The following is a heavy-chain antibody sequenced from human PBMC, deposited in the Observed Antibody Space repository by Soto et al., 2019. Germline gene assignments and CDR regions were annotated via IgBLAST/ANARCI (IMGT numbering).Heavy chain of an antibody. CDR1: GGTFSSHA. CDR2: IIPIYGTA. Sequence: SVKVSCKASGGTFSSHAINWVRQAPGQGLEWLGGIIPIYGTANYAQKFQGRVTITADESTRTAYMELSSLRSEDTAVYYCARERYRVYGDTVLNYYYYGMDVWGQGTTVTVSS. CDR3: ARERYRVYGDTVLNYYYYGMDV. V-gene: IGHV1-69*13. J-gene: IGHJ6*02. D-gene: IGHD4-17*01.